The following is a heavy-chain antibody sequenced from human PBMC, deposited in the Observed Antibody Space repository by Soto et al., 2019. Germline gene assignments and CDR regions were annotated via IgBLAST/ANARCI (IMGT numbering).Heavy chain of an antibody. J-gene: IGHJ4*02. D-gene: IGHD3-22*01. CDR1: GYSFAGYW. V-gene: IGHV5-10-1*01. Sequence: LGESQKISCKGSGYSFAGYWITWVRQKPGKGLEWMGRIDPSDSQTYYSPSFRGHVTISVTKSITTVFLQWSSLRASDTAMYYCARQIYDSDTGPNFQYYFDSWGQGTPVTVSS. CDR2: IDPSDSQT. CDR3: ARQIYDSDTGPNFQYYFDS.